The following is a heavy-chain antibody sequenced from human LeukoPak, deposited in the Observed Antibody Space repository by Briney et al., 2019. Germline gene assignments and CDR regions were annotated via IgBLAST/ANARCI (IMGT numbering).Heavy chain of an antibody. CDR1: GGSISSGSYY. CDR3: ARKLGLRYSD. CDR2: IYTSGST. Sequence: ASETLSLTCTVSGGSISSGSYYWSWIRQPAGKGLEWIGRIYTSGSTNYNPSLKSRVTISVDTSKNQFSLKLSSVTAADTAVYYCARKLGLRYSDRGQGTLVTVSS. J-gene: IGHJ4*02. V-gene: IGHV4-61*02. D-gene: IGHD3-9*01.